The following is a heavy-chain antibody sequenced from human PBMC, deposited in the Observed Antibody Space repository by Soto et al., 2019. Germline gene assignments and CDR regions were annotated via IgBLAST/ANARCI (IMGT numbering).Heavy chain of an antibody. Sequence: ASVKVSCKVSGYTPTELSMHWVRQAPGKGLEWMGGFDPEDGETIYAQKFQGRVTMTEDTSTDTAYMELSSLRSEDTAVYYCATPKGRYFDLNYYYYGTEVWGQGTTVTVSS. CDR3: ATPKGRYFDLNYYYYGTEV. CDR2: FDPEDGET. J-gene: IGHJ6*02. V-gene: IGHV1-24*01. D-gene: IGHD3-9*01. CDR1: GYTPTELS.